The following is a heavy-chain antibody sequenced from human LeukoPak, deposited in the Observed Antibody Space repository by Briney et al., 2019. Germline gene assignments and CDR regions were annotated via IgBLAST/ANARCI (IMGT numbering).Heavy chain of an antibody. D-gene: IGHD2-2*01. CDR3: ARDRSKEGYCSSTSCYASRYYYYYYGMDV. J-gene: IGHJ6*02. CDR1: GFSFSIYS. Sequence: SGGSLRLSCAASGFSFSIYSMNWVRQAPGKGLEWVSSISSSSSYIYYADSVKGRFTISRDNAKNSLYLQMNSLRAEDTAVYYCARDRSKEGYCSSTSCYASRYYYYYYGMDVWGQGTTVTVSS. V-gene: IGHV3-21*01. CDR2: ISSSSSYI.